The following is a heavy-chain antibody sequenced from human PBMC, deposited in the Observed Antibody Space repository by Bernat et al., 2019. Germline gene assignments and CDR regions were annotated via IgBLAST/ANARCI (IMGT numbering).Heavy chain of an antibody. V-gene: IGHV3-23*01. CDR1: GFTFSSYA. D-gene: IGHD3-16*01. CDR2: LSGSGGST. Sequence: EVQLLESGGGLVQPGGSLRLSCAASGFTFSSYAMSWVRQAPGKGLEWVSALSGSGGSTYYADSVKGRFTISRDTSKNTLYLQMNSLRAEDTAVYYCAKVAGLGEWEPADYWGQGTLVTVSS. CDR3: AKVAGLGEWEPADY. J-gene: IGHJ4*02.